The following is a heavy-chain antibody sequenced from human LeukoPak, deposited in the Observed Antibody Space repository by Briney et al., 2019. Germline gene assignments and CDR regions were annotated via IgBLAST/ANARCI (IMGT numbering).Heavy chain of an antibody. Sequence: GSLRLSCAASGFTFSSYEMNWVRQAPAKGLEWVSYISSSGSTIYYADSVKGRFTISRDNAKNSLYLQMNSLRAEDTAVYYCAREAIAAAFDPWGQGTLVTVSS. CDR1: GFTFSSYE. J-gene: IGHJ5*02. CDR2: ISSSGSTI. D-gene: IGHD6-13*01. CDR3: AREAIAAAFDP. V-gene: IGHV3-48*03.